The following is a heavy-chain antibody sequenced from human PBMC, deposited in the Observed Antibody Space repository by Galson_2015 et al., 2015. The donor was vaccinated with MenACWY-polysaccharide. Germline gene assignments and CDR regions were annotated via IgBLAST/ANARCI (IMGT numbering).Heavy chain of an antibody. D-gene: IGHD3-10*01. Sequence: SLRLSCAGSGLTFSSYGMGWVRQAPGKGLEWVAGLSQTTGNTYYADSVRGRFTISRDNSKNTLYLQMDSLRAEDAALYYCAKGAAHYGSGNYYDFWGQGTQVTVSS. V-gene: IGHV3-23*01. CDR3: AKGAAHYGSGNYYDF. J-gene: IGHJ4*02. CDR2: LSQTTGNT. CDR1: GLTFSSYG.